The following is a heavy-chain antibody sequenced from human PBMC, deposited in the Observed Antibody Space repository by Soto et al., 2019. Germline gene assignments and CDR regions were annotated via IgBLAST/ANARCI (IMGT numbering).Heavy chain of an antibody. V-gene: IGHV1-69*13. D-gene: IGHD5-18*01. J-gene: IGHJ4*02. CDR2: IIPIFGTA. CDR3: ARDVDTAIRY. CDR1: GVTFSSYA. Sequence: SVKVSCKASGVTFSSYAISWVRQAPGQGLEWMRGIIPIFGTANYAQKFQGRVTITADESTSTAYMELSSLRSEDTAVYYCARDVDTAIRYWGQGTLVTVSS.